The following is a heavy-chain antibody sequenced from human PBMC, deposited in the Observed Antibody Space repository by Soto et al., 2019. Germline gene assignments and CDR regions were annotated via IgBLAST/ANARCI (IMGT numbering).Heavy chain of an antibody. D-gene: IGHD2-2*01. V-gene: IGHV1-18*01. CDR1: GYTFTSYC. J-gene: IGHJ3*02. CDR3: ASSVVPAAFDAFDI. Sequence: ASVNVSCKSSGYTFTSYCISWVRQAPGQGLEWMGWISAYNGNTNYAQKLQGRVTMTTDTSTSTAYMELRSLRSDDTAVYYCASSVVPAAFDAFDIWGQGTTVTVSS. CDR2: ISAYNGNT.